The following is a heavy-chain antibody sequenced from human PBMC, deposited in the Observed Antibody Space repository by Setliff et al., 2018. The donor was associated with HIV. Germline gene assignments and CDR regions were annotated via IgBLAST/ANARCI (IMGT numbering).Heavy chain of an antibody. Sequence: PSETLSLTCTVSGASINSYFWSWIRQPPGKGPEWLGYIYYTGSTNYNHALESRITMSVDTSKNQFSLTLKSVTAADTGVYYCAGVNYYDASGLRAEYFQLWGQGTQVTVSS. D-gene: IGHD3-22*01. V-gene: IGHV4-59*01. CDR1: GASINSYF. CDR3: AGVNYYDASGLRAEYFQL. CDR2: IYYTGST. J-gene: IGHJ1*01.